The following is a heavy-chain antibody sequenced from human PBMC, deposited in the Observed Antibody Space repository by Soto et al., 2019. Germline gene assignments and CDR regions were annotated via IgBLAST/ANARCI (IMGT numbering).Heavy chain of an antibody. J-gene: IGHJ4*02. CDR1: GFTFSSYA. Sequence: GGSLRLSCAASGFTFSSYAMSWVRQAPGKGLEWVTFISFNGKNTDYADSVKGRFTVSRDNSRNTLYLQMNSLRAEDTAVYYCADIGGYDSVGGAYWGQGALVTVSS. CDR3: ADIGGYDSVGGAY. V-gene: IGHV3-30*03. D-gene: IGHD3-16*01. CDR2: ISFNGKNT.